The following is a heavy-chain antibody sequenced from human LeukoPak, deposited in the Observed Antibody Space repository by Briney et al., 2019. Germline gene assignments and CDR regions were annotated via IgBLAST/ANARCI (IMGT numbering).Heavy chain of an antibody. V-gene: IGHV3-74*01. CDR3: AREFRKPSTGD. J-gene: IGHJ4*02. Sequence: PGGSLRLSCAASGFTFSSYWMHWVRQAPGKGLVWVSRINSDGSGTTYADSVKGRFTISRDNAKNTLYLQMSSLRAEDTAVYFCAREFRKPSTGDWGQGALVTVSS. D-gene: IGHD1-14*01. CDR1: GFTFSSYW. CDR2: INSDGSGT.